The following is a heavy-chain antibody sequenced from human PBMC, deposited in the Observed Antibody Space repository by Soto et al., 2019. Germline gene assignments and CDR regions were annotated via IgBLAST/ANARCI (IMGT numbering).Heavy chain of an antibody. CDR2: IYHSGRT. J-gene: IGHJ4*02. CDR3: TANDYYSLDY. CDR1: GDSITNDRW. V-gene: IGHV4-4*02. Sequence: QVQLQESGPGLVKPSGTLSLTCSVSGDSITNDRWWSWVRQSPGKGLEWIGEIYHSGRTNYNPSLKSRVIISVDKSKNNFSLTLSSVTAADTAVYYCTANDYYSLDYWGQGSLVTVSS. D-gene: IGHD2-21*02.